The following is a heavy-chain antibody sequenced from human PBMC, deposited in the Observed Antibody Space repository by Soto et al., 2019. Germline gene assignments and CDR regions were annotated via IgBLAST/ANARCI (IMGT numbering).Heavy chain of an antibody. Sequence: QVQLEQSGAEVKQPGSSVRVSCKTSGGTFSTYAINWVRQAPGQGLEWLGAIIPLFGTADYPQKFQGRVTITADESTSTAYMALSSLRSDDTAVYFCARPKGTYSSGYYYFDFWGQGTLVTVSS. D-gene: IGHD6-19*01. J-gene: IGHJ4*02. CDR3: ARPKGTYSSGYYYFDF. V-gene: IGHV1-69*01. CDR2: IIPLFGTA. CDR1: GGTFSTYA.